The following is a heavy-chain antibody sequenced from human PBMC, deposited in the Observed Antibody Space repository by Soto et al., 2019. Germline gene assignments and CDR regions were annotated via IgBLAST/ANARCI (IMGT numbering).Heavy chain of an antibody. Sequence: QVQLVQSGAEVKKPGASVKVSCKASGYTFTSYAMHWVRQAPGQRLEWMGWINAGNGNTKYSQKFQGRVTITRDTSASTAYMERSSLRSEDTAVYYCARESGIGYCSGGRCYYLQIDAEYFQHWGQGTLVTVSS. V-gene: IGHV1-3*01. D-gene: IGHD2-15*01. CDR2: INAGNGNT. CDR3: ARESGIGYCSGGRCYYLQIDAEYFQH. CDR1: GYTFTSYA. J-gene: IGHJ1*01.